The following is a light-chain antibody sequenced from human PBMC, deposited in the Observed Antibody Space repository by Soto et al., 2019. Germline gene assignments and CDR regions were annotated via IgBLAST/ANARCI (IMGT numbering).Light chain of an antibody. CDR3: QSADSSGTYV. J-gene: IGLJ3*02. CDR2: KDS. Sequence: SYELTQSPSVSVSPGQTARITCSGDALPKQYAYWYQQKPGQAPVLVIYKDSERPSGIPERFSGSSSGTTVTLTISGVQAEDEADYYCQSADSSGTYVFGGGTKL. CDR1: ALPKQY. V-gene: IGLV3-25*03.